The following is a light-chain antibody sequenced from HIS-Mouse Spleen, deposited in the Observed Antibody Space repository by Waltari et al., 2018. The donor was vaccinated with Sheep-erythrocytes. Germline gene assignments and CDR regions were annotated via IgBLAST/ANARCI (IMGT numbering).Light chain of an antibody. V-gene: IGLV2-14*01. CDR1: SSDVGGYNY. Sequence: QSALTQPASVSGSPGQSITISCTGTSSDVGGYNYVPWYQQQPRQAPQLMLYEVSNRLPGISKSFSGSQSGHTASLTCSGLQAEDEADYYCSSYTSSSTHYVFGTGTKVTVL. CDR2: EVS. J-gene: IGLJ1*01. CDR3: SSYTSSSTHYV.